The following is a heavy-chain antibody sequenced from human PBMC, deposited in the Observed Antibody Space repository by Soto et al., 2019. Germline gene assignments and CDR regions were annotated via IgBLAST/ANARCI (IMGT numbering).Heavy chain of an antibody. Sequence: PGGSLRLSCAASGFTFDDYAMHWVRQAPGKGLEWVSSISWTSGSIGYADSVEGRFTISRDNSKNSLYLQMNSLRVEDTALYYCAKELGYTYGPYYSYGMDVWGQGTTVTVSS. D-gene: IGHD5-18*01. CDR1: GFTFDDYA. CDR3: AKELGYTYGPYYSYGMDV. J-gene: IGHJ6*02. CDR2: ISWTSGSI. V-gene: IGHV3-9*01.